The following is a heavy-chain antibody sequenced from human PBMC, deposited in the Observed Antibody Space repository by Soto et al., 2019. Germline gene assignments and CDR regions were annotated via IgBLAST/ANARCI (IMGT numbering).Heavy chain of an antibody. Sequence: PGGSLRLSCAASGFTFSSYAMSWVRQAPGQGLEWASAISGSGGSTYYADSVKGRFTISRDNSKNTLYLQMDSLRAEDTAVYYCAKDLLDGPAAGDAFDIWGQGTMVTVSS. D-gene: IGHD6-13*01. J-gene: IGHJ3*02. CDR2: ISGSGGST. V-gene: IGHV3-23*01. CDR1: GFTFSSYA. CDR3: AKDLLDGPAAGDAFDI.